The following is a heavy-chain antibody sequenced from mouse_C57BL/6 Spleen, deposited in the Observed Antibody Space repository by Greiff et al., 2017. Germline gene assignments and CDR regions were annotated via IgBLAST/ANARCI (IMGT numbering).Heavy chain of an antibody. CDR1: GFTFSDYG. CDR3: ASPYYYGSSYLAY. CDR2: ISSGSSTI. D-gene: IGHD1-1*01. Sequence: EVQVAESGGGLVKPGGSLKLSCAASGFTFSDYGMHWVRQAPEKGLEWVAYISSGSSTIYYADTVKGRFTISRDNAKNTLFLQMTSLRSEDTAMYYCASPYYYGSSYLAYWGQGTLVTVSA. J-gene: IGHJ3*01. V-gene: IGHV5-17*01.